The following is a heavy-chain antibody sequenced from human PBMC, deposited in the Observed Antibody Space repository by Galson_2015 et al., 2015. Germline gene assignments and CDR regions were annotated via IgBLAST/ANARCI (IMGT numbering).Heavy chain of an antibody. J-gene: IGHJ4*02. V-gene: IGHV3-23*01. CDR1: GFTFSSYA. CDR3: AKSGVGIAAAITD. D-gene: IGHD6-13*01. Sequence: LRLSCAASGFTFSSYAMSWVRQTPGKGLEWVSAISASGGSTYYADSVKGRFTISRDNTKNTLFMQMNSLRAEDTAVYYCAKSGVGIAAAITDWGQGTLVTVSS. CDR2: ISASGGST.